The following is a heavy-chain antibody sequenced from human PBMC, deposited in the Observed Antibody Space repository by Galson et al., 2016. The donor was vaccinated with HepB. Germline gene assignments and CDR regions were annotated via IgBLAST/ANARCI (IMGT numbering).Heavy chain of an antibody. CDR3: AKGLDYAGHLGAFDY. Sequence: SLRLSCAASGFTFSSFTMHWVRQTPGKNLEWLAIISSDGNDQYYTDSVKGRFTISRDNSKNTLSLQTNSLRPADTAVYFCAKGLDYAGHLGAFDYWGQGTLVTVSS. CDR1: GFTFSSFT. J-gene: IGHJ4*02. V-gene: IGHV3-30*18. CDR2: ISSDGNDQ. D-gene: IGHD4-23*01.